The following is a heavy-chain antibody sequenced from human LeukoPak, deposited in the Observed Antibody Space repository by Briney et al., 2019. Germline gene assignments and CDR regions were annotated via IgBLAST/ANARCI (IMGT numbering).Heavy chain of an antibody. Sequence: SETLSLTCAVYGGSFSGYYWSWIRQPPGKGLEWIGEINHSGSTNYNPPLKSRVTISVDTSKNQFSLKLSSVTAADTAVYYCARRRIAAAEDVWGKGTTVTVSS. CDR2: INHSGST. D-gene: IGHD6-13*01. J-gene: IGHJ6*04. CDR3: ARRRIAAAEDV. V-gene: IGHV4-34*01. CDR1: GGSFSGYY.